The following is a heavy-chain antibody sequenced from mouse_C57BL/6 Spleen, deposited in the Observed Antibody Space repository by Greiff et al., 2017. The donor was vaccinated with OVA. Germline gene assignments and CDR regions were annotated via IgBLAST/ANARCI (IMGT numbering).Heavy chain of an antibody. CDR2: IYPGSGST. D-gene: IGHD1-1*01. CDR3: ARDLYGSSYGFAY. V-gene: IGHV1-55*01. CDR1: GYTFTSYW. J-gene: IGHJ3*01. Sequence: QVQLQQPGAELVKPGASVKMSCKASGYTFTSYWITWVKQRPGQGLEWIGDIYPGSGSTNYNEKFKSKATLTVDTSSSTAYMQLSSLTSEDSAVYYCARDLYGSSYGFAYWGQGTLVTVSA.